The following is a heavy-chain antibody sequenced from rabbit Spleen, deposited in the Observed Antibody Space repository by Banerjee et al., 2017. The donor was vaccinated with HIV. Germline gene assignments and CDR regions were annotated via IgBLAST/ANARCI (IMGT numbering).Heavy chain of an antibody. V-gene: IGHV1S40*01. CDR2: IYTGNRKT. J-gene: IGHJ4*01. CDR3: ARDAGSGPYIDGYFNL. D-gene: IGHD8-1*01. CDR1: GFSFSSSYD. Sequence: QSLEESGGDLVKPEGSLTLTCTASGFSFSSSYDMCWVRQAPGKGLEWIACIYTGNRKTYYASWAKGRFTISKASSTTVTLQMTSLTVADTATYFCARDAGSGPYIDGYFNLWGPGTLVTVS.